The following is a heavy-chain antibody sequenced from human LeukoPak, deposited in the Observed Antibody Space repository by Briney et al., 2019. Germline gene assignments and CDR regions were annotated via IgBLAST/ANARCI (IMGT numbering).Heavy chain of an antibody. J-gene: IGHJ4*02. D-gene: IGHD1-26*01. CDR2: IYPADSDT. CDR3: AIRYCGSYNDY. Sequence: GESLKISCKGSGYSFSTYWIGWVRQMPGKGLEWMGIIYPADSDTKYSPSFQGQVTISADKSISTAYLQWSSLKSSDTAMYYCAIRYCGSYNDYWGQGTLVTVSS. V-gene: IGHV5-51*01. CDR1: GYSFSTYW.